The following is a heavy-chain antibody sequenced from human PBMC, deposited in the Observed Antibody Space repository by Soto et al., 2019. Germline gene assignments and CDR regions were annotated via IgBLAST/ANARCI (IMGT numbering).Heavy chain of an antibody. J-gene: IGHJ5*02. Sequence: LKISCEASGYSFTTYWISWVRQMPGKGLEWMGAIDPRDSYTKYSPSFQGHVTISVDKSISTAYLQWNSLKASDTAIYYCAREKSDLELFNWLDPWGQGTLVTVSS. V-gene: IGHV5-10-1*01. CDR2: IDPRDSYT. CDR1: GYSFTTYW. D-gene: IGHD1-7*01. CDR3: AREKSDLELFNWLDP.